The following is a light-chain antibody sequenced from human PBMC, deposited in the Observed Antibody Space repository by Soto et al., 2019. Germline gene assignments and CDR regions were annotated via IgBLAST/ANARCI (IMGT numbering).Light chain of an antibody. V-gene: IGKV2D-29*02. CDR2: QVS. J-gene: IGKJ5*01. CDR3: MQSTQLPRT. CDR1: QSLLHITGETF. Sequence: DVVMTQTPHSLSDAPGQPASIXXKSXQSLLHITGETFLFWYLQKPGQSPQXXIYQVSTRVSGVPDRFSGSGAGTDFTLESSRVETDDVGIYCCMQSTQLPRTFGQGTRLEIK.